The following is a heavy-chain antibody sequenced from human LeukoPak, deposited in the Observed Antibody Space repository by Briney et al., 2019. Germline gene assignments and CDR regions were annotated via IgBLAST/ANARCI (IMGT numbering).Heavy chain of an antibody. CDR3: AKGGKWDVTPFDY. CDR1: GFTFTSYS. D-gene: IGHD1-26*01. V-gene: IGHV3-23*01. Sequence: GGSLRLSCAASGFTFTSYSMNWVRQAPGKGLEWVSTISGGGGSTYYADSVKGRFTISRDNSKNTLYLQVNSLRAEDTAVYYCAKGGKWDVTPFDYWGRGTLVTVSS. J-gene: IGHJ4*02. CDR2: ISGGGGST.